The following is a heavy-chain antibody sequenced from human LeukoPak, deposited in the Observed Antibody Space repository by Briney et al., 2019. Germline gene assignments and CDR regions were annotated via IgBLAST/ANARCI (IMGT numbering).Heavy chain of an antibody. CDR2: IYPGGSHI. J-gene: IGHJ3*02. CDR1: GYSFTNYW. V-gene: IGHV5-51*01. Sequence: GESLKISCKGSGYSFTNYWIGWVRQLPGKGLEWMGMIYPGGSHIKYSPSFQGQVTISADKSINTAYLQWSSLKASDTAMYYCARAPPGDYYGSGSYAFDIWGQGTMVTVSS. CDR3: ARAPPGDYYGSGSYAFDI. D-gene: IGHD3-10*01.